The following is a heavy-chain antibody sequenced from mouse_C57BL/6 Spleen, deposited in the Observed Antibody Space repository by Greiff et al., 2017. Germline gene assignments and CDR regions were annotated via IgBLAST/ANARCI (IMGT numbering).Heavy chain of an antibody. CDR3: VYSNYDAMDY. CDR2: ISYDGSN. V-gene: IGHV3-6*01. Sequence: EVKLVESGPGLVKPSQSLSLTCSVTGYSITSGYYWNWIRQFPGNKLEWMGYISYDGSNNYNPSLKNRISITRDTSKNQFFLKLNSVTTEDTATYYCVYSNYDAMDYWGQGTSVTVSS. CDR1: GYSITSGYY. D-gene: IGHD2-5*01. J-gene: IGHJ4*01.